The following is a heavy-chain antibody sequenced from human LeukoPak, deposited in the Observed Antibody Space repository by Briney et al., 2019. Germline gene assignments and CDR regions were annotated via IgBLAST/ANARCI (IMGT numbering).Heavy chain of an antibody. CDR2: ISSSSSYT. Sequence: TGGSLRLSCAASGFTFSDYYMSWIRQAPGKGLEWVSYISSSSSYTNYADSVKGRFTISRDNAKNSLYLQMNSLRAEDTAVYFCARDKVVGATYFDYWGQGVLVTVSS. V-gene: IGHV3-11*06. CDR3: ARDKVVGATYFDY. D-gene: IGHD1-26*01. J-gene: IGHJ4*02. CDR1: GFTFSDYY.